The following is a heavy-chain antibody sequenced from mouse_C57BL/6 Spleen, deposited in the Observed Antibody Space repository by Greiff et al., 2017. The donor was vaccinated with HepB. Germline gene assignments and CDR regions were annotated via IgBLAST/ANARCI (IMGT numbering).Heavy chain of an antibody. J-gene: IGHJ2*01. CDR2: IYPSDSET. Sequence: QVQLKQPGAELVRPGSSVKLSCKASGYTFTSYWMDWVKQRPGQGLEWIGNIYPSDSETHYNQKFKDKATLTVDNSSSTAYMQLSSLTSEDSAVYYCARGGYDGYYPYYFDYWGQGTTLTVSS. CDR3: ARGGYDGYYPYYFDY. D-gene: IGHD2-3*01. V-gene: IGHV1-61*01. CDR1: GYTFTSYW.